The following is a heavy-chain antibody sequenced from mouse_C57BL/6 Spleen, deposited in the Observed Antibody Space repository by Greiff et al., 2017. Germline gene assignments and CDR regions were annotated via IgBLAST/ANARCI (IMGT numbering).Heavy chain of an antibody. V-gene: IGHV1-55*01. CDR3: ASRGAHYAMDY. Sequence: QVQLQQPGAELVKPGASVKKSCKASGYTFTSYWITWVKQRPGQGLEWIGDIYPGSGSTNYNEKFKSKATLTVDTSSSTAYMQLSSLTSEDSAVYYCASRGAHYAMDYWGQGTSVTVSS. CDR2: IYPGSGST. CDR1: GYTFTSYW. J-gene: IGHJ4*01.